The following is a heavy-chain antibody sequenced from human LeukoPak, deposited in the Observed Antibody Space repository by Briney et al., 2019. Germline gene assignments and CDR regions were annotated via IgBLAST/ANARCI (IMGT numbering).Heavy chain of an antibody. Sequence: PGGSLRLSCAASGFTFSSYWMHWVRQAPGKGLVWVSRINSDGSSTSYADSAKGRFTISRDNSKNTLYLQMNSLRAEDTAVYYCARAQSPYAYYYYYYMDVWGKGTTVTVSS. CDR2: INSDGSST. CDR1: GFTFSSYW. J-gene: IGHJ6*03. CDR3: ARAQSPYAYYYYYYMDV. V-gene: IGHV3-74*01.